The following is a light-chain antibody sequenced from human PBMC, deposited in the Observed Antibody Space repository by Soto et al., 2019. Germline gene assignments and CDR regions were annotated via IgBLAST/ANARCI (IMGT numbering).Light chain of an antibody. CDR3: STYTSASTS. CDR1: EVGAHRF. J-gene: IGLJ2*01. V-gene: IGLV2-14*01. Sequence: QSALTQPASVSGSPGQSITISCTGTEVGAHRFVSWYQQVPGTAPKLLIYEVIKRPSGISPRFSGSKAGNTASLTISGLQADDAADYFCSTYTSASTSFGGGTKLTVL. CDR2: EVI.